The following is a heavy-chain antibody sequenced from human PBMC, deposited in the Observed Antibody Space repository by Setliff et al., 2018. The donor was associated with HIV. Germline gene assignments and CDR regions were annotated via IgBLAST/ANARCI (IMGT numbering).Heavy chain of an antibody. D-gene: IGHD3-22*01. CDR1: GFTLREVS. Sequence: ASVKVSCKVSGFTLREVSMHWVRQAPGQGLEWMGGIIPIFGTTNYAQNFQGRVSITADASTSTAYMELSSLTSEDTAVYYCARDNYYDSSGAIGYWGQGTLVTVSS. J-gene: IGHJ4*02. V-gene: IGHV1-69*13. CDR3: ARDNYYDSSGAIGY. CDR2: IIPIFGTT.